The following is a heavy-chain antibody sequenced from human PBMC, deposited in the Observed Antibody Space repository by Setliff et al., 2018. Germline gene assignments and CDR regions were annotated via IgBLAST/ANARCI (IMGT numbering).Heavy chain of an antibody. Sequence: PGGSLRLSCAASGFTVSSFSMHWVRQAPVKGLDWVATLSDDGSNEFYADSVKGRFTIFRDNPKNSLSLQMNNLRTEDTAVYYCFGAGTCSYWGQGTLVTVSS. CDR2: LSDDGSNE. D-gene: IGHD3-10*01. J-gene: IGHJ4*02. CDR1: GFTVSSFS. CDR3: FGAGTCSY. V-gene: IGHV3-30*03.